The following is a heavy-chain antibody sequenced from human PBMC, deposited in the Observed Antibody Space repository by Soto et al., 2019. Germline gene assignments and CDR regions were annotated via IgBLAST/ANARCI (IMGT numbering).Heavy chain of an antibody. CDR3: ASSAPAITMTFDP. D-gene: IGHD3-22*01. V-gene: IGHV4-30-4*01. J-gene: IGHJ5*02. Sequence: LSLTCTVSGGSISGGDYYWSWIRQPPGKGLEWIGYIYYSGSTYYNPSLKSRVTISVDTSKNQFSLKLSSVTAADTAVYYCASSAPAITMTFDPWGQGTLVTVSS. CDR2: IYYSGST. CDR1: GGSISGGDYY.